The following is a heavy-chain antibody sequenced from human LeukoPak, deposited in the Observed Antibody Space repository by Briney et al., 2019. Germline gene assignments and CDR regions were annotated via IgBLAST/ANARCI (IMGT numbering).Heavy chain of an antibody. J-gene: IGHJ4*02. CDR2: ISGSGSTI. V-gene: IGHV3-23*01. Sequence: PGGSLRLSCAASGFTFSSYAMSWVRQAPGKGLEWVSYISGSGSTIYYADSVKGRFTISRDNSKNTLYLQMNSLRAEDTAVYYCAKDRTGFDYWGQGTLVTVSS. CDR1: GFTFSSYA. D-gene: IGHD1-1*01. CDR3: AKDRTGFDY.